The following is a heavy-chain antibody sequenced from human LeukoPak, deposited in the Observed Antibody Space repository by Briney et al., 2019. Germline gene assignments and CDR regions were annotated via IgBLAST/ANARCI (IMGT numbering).Heavy chain of an antibody. CDR1: GYIFTRYD. V-gene: IGHV1-8*01. CDR3: TRGFTDGGWYYFDY. CDR2: MNPDSGNT. D-gene: IGHD2-8*02. J-gene: IGHJ4*02. Sequence: ASVKVSCKASGYIFTRYDINWVRQATGQGLEWMGWMNPDSGNTDYAQKFQGGVTMTRDTSITTAYMELSSLRSEDTAVYYCTRGFTDGGWYYFDYWGQGTLVTASA.